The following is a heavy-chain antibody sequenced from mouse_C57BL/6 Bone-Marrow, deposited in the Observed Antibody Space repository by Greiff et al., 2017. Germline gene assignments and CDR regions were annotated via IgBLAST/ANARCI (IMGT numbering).Heavy chain of an antibody. J-gene: IGHJ2*01. V-gene: IGHV1-9*01. CDR1: GYTFTGYW. CDR2: ILPGSGST. D-gene: IGHD1-1*01. Sequence: QVQLKESGAELMKPGASVKLSCKATGYTFTGYWIEWVKQRPGHGLEWIGEILPGSGSTNYNEKFKGKATFTADTSSNTAYMQLSSLTTEDSAIYYCASSANYYGSSLVFDYWGQGTTLTVSS. CDR3: ASSANYYGSSLVFDY.